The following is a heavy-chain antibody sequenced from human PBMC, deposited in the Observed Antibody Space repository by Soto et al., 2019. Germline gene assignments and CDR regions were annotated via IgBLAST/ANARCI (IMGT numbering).Heavy chain of an antibody. J-gene: IGHJ4*02. CDR2: IYPGDSDT. V-gene: IGHV5-51*01. D-gene: IGHD6-13*01. CDR1: VYSFTSYW. CDR3: AFDD. Sequence: GESLKISCAGAVYSFTSYWIGWVRQMPGKGLEWMGIIYPGDSDTRYSPSFQGQVTISADKSISTAADTAVYYCARDLAAVPRAFDDWGRGTLVTFSS.